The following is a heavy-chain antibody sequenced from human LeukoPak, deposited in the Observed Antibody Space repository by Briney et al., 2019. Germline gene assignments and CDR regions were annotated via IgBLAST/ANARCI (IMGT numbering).Heavy chain of an antibody. V-gene: IGHV3-7*01. J-gene: IGHJ5*02. Sequence: GGSLRLSCEPSGFPFSNYYMTWVRQAPGEGQEWVASRRQDGSDTYYGDSVKGRFTVSRDNAKNSLFLEMNSLRGDDTAVYYCTRGENQFGGELWIDPWGQGTLVTVSS. CDR1: GFPFSNYY. CDR3: TRGENQFGGELWIDP. CDR2: RRQDGSDT. D-gene: IGHD2-21*01.